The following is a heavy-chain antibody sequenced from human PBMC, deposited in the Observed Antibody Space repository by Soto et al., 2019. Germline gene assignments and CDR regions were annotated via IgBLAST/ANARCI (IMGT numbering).Heavy chain of an antibody. J-gene: IGHJ5*02. V-gene: IGHV4-4*02. CDR1: GGSISSSNW. CDR2: IYHSGST. CDR3: ARDSPRTYYDFWSGYYERPNWFDP. D-gene: IGHD3-3*01. Sequence: SETLSLTCAVSGGSISSSNWWSGVRQPPGKGRGWIGEIYHSGSTNYNPSLKSRVTISVDKSKNQFSLKLSSVTAADTAVYYCARDSPRTYYDFWSGYYERPNWFDPWGQGTLVTVSS.